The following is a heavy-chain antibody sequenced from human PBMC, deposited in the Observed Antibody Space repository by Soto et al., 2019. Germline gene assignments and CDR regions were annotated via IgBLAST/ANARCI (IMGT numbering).Heavy chain of an antibody. D-gene: IGHD2-15*01. CDR2: ISWNSGSI. Sequence: VQLVESGGGLVQPGRSLRLSCAASGFTFDDYAMHWVRQAPGKGLEWVSGISWNSGSIGYADSVKGRFTISRDNAKNSLYLQMNSLRAEDTAVYYCAKDRCSGGSCYDAFDIWGQWTMVTVSS. CDR3: AKDRCSGGSCYDAFDI. V-gene: IGHV3-9*01. J-gene: IGHJ3*02. CDR1: GFTFDDYA.